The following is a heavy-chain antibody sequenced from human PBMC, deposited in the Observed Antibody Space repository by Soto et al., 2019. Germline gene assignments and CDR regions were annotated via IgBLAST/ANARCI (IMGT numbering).Heavy chain of an antibody. CDR3: ASNDYGDYVALY. V-gene: IGHV3-30*03. D-gene: IGHD4-17*01. Sequence: GGSLRLSCAASGFTFSSYGMHWVRQAPGKGLEWVAVISYDGSNKYYADSVKGRFTISRDNSKNTLYLQMNSLRAEDTAVYYCASNDYGDYVALYWGQGPLVTVSS. CDR2: ISYDGSNK. CDR1: GFTFSSYG. J-gene: IGHJ4*02.